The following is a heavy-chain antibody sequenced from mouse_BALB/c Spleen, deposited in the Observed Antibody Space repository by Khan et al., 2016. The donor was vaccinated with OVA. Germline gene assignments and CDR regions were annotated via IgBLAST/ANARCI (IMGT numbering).Heavy chain of an antibody. Sequence: VQLQESGPGLAAPSQSLSITCTISGFSLTNYGVHWVRQPPGKGLEWLVVIWSDGSTTYNSALQSRLTITKDNSQSQGFLKMNSLQTDDTAIYFCARQPYYHYNIMDYWGQGTSVTVSS. CDR1: GFSLTNYG. V-gene: IGHV2-6-1*01. CDR3: ARQPYYHYNIMDY. D-gene: IGHD2-10*01. J-gene: IGHJ4*01. CDR2: IWSDGST.